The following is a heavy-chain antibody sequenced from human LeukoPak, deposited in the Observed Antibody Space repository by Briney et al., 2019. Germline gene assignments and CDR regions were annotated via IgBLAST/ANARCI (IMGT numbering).Heavy chain of an antibody. J-gene: IGHJ6*02. Sequence: SVKVSCKASGGTFSSYAISWVRQAPGQGLEWMGGIIPIFGTANYAQKFQGRVTITADESTSTAYMELSSLRSEDTAVYYCARGDVVVVPAAIRHYYYGMDVWGQGTTVTVSS. CDR2: IIPIFGTA. D-gene: IGHD2-2*01. CDR3: ARGDVVVVPAAIRHYYYGMDV. CDR1: GGTFSSYA. V-gene: IGHV1-69*13.